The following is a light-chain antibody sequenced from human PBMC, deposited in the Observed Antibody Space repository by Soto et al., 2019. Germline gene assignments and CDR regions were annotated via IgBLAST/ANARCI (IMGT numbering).Light chain of an antibody. V-gene: IGKV1-5*01. CDR3: QQYFSYSPWT. CDR2: DAS. CDR1: QSITTW. J-gene: IGKJ1*01. Sequence: DIQMTQSPSTLSASVGDRVTITCRASQSITTWLAWYQQRPGKAPKLLIYDASSLESGVPSRFTGSGSGTEFPLTISSLQPDDFATYYCQQYFSYSPWTFGQGTKVEIK.